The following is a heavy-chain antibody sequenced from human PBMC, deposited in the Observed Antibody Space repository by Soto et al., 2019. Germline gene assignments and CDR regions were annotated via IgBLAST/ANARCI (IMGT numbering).Heavy chain of an antibody. J-gene: IGHJ4*02. D-gene: IGHD3-22*01. CDR3: ARGYGDRYDGNGYLGRH. CDR1: GFTFSSYW. CDR2: IKSDGSGT. V-gene: IGHV3-74*01. Sequence: EVQLVESGGGLVQPGESLTLSCAASGFTFSSYWMHWVRQAPGKGLVWVSRIKSDGSGTYYADSVKGRLTISRDNSKNTLYLQMNSLRFDHTAVYFCARGYGDRYDGNGYLGRHWGQGTLVTVSS.